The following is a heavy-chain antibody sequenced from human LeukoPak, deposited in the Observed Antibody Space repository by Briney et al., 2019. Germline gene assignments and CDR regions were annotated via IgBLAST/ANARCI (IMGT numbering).Heavy chain of an antibody. Sequence: GASVKFSCKASGGTFSSYAISWVRQAPGQGLEWMGRIIPILGIANYAQKFQGRVTITADKSTSTAHMELSSLRSEDTAVYYCARDATDSSGYYDYYYGMDVWGQGTTVTVSS. J-gene: IGHJ6*02. CDR2: IIPILGIA. V-gene: IGHV1-69*04. CDR3: ARDATDSSGYYDYYYGMDV. CDR1: GGTFSSYA. D-gene: IGHD3-22*01.